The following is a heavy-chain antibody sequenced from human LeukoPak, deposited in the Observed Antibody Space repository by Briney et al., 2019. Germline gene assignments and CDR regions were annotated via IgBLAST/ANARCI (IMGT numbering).Heavy chain of an antibody. D-gene: IGHD1-26*01. CDR3: ARVTTATPQDHLFDP. CDR1: GYTFTSYA. CDR2: IIPILGIA. V-gene: IGHV1-69*04. J-gene: IGHJ5*02. Sequence: SVKVSCKASGYTFTSYAISWVRQAPGQGLEWMGRIIPILGIANYAQKFQGRVTITADKSTSTAYMELSSLRSEDTAVYYCARVTTATPQDHLFDPWGQGTLVTVSS.